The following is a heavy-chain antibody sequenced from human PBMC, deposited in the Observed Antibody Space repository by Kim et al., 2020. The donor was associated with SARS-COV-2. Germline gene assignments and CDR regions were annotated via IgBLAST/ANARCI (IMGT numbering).Heavy chain of an antibody. D-gene: IGHD3-10*01. CDR1: GFTFSSYA. Sequence: GGSLRLSCAASGFTFSSYAMHWVRQAPGKGLEWVAVISYDGSNKYYADSVKGRFTISRDNSKNTLYLQMNSLRAEDTAVYYCARDLKYDILLWFGELLSSHYFDYWGQGTLVTVSS. J-gene: IGHJ4*02. CDR2: ISYDGSNK. V-gene: IGHV3-30*04. CDR3: ARDLKYDILLWFGELLSSHYFDY.